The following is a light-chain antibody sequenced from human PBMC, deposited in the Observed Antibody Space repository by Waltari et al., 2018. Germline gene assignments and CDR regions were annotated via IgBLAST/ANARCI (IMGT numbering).Light chain of an antibody. V-gene: IGLV3-19*01. CDR1: SLRSNY. J-gene: IGLJ2*01. CDR3: SSRDSSGDHVV. Sequence: SSELTQDPAVSVALGQTVKITCEGDSLRSNYASWYQQKPGQAPISVMFSVNSRPEGVPDRFSGSRAGNTASLTITEAQAEDEGDYYCSSRDSSGDHVVFGGGTRLTVL. CDR2: SVN.